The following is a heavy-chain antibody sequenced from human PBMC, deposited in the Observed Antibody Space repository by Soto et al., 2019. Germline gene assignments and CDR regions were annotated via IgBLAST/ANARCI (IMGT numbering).Heavy chain of an antibody. CDR3: AKDPGHYKYESSCDKYYYFFFGMDV. CDR1: GFSFRNYG. D-gene: IGHD3-22*01. V-gene: IGHV3-30*18. J-gene: IGHJ6*02. Sequence: QVKLEESGGGVVQPGKSLRLSCAASGFSFRNYGIHWVRQAPGTGLEWVALISFDGTKKHYADSVKGRFTISRDNSKNTVDVQMNSLRAEDTAVYYCAKDPGHYKYESSCDKYYYFFFGMDVWGQGTTVTVSS. CDR2: ISFDGTKK.